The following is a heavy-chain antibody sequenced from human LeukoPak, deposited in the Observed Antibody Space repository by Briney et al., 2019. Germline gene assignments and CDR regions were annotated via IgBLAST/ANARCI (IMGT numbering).Heavy chain of an antibody. CDR1: GFTFSSSA. V-gene: IGHV3-23*01. J-gene: IGHJ4*02. CDR2: ISASGGST. D-gene: IGHD2-21*02. CDR3: AKKGAVTATGYFDY. Sequence: GGSLRLSCAASGFTFSSSAMSWVRRVPGKGLEWVSGISASGGSTSYADSVRGRFTISRDNSKNTLYVQMNSLRDEDTAVYYCAKKGAVTATGYFDYWGQGTLVTVSS.